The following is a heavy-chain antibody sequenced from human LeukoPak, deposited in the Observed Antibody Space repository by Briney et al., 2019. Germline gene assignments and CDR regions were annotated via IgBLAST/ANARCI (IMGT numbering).Heavy chain of an antibody. CDR3: AKVGSGWVFDY. Sequence: GGSLRLSCAASGFTVSSYAMSWVRQAPGKGLEWVSAISGSGSSTYYADSVKGRFTISRDNSKNTLYLQMDSLRAEDTAVYYCAKVGSGWVFDYWGQGTLVTVSS. V-gene: IGHV3-23*01. CDR2: ISGSGSST. CDR1: GFTVSSYA. J-gene: IGHJ4*02. D-gene: IGHD6-19*01.